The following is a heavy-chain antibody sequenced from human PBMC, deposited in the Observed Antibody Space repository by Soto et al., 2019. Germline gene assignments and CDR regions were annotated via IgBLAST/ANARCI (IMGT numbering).Heavy chain of an antibody. CDR2: INPATGAA. CDR1: GYPVTAYY. Sequence: QLHLVQSGAVVKKPGASVTVSCSASGYPVTAYYMHWVRQAPGRGLEWMGGINPATGAAKYTQTFPGRVTMTRDTSKSTVFMELGGLTSEDTAGFYCARGGGVGVAGSAAFDMWGQGTLVTVSS. J-gene: IGHJ3*02. V-gene: IGHV1-2*02. CDR3: ARGGGVGVAGSAAFDM. D-gene: IGHD3-3*01.